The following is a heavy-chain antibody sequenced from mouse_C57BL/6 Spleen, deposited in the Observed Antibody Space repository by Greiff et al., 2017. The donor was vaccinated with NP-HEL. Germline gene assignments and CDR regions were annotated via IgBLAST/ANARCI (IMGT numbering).Heavy chain of an antibody. CDR2: IYPGDGDT. Sequence: VQLQQSGPELVKPGASVKISCKASGYAFSSSWMNWVKQRPGKGLEWIGRIYPGDGDTNYNGKFKGKATLTADKSSSTAYMQLSSLTSEDSAVYFCARALNRGFDYWGQGTTLTVSS. J-gene: IGHJ2*01. D-gene: IGHD2-14*01. CDR3: ARALNRGFDY. V-gene: IGHV1-82*01. CDR1: GYAFSSSW.